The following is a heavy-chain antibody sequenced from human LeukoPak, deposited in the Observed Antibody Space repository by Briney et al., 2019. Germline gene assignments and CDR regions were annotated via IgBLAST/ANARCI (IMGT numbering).Heavy chain of an antibody. Sequence: PSETLSLTCTVSGGSISSYYWSWIRQPPGKGLEWIGRIYSSGSTNYNPSLKSRVTISVDMSKNQFSLKLSSVSAADTAVYYCARDLLHRGYAFDIWGQGTMVTVSS. CDR3: ARDLLHRGYAFDI. V-gene: IGHV4-4*08. D-gene: IGHD5-12*01. CDR1: GGSISSYY. J-gene: IGHJ3*02. CDR2: IYSSGST.